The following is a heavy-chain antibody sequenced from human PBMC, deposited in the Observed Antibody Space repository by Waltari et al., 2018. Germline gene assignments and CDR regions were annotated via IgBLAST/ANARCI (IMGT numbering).Heavy chain of an antibody. Sequence: EVQLVESGGGLVQPGGSLSPFCAAAGFSVSRSWLHWVRHAPGKGLGWVSRINSDGSSTSYADSVKGRFTISRDNAKNTLYLQMNSLRAEDTAVYYCARDRHIWGQGTMVTVSS. CDR3: ARDRHI. CDR2: INSDGSST. D-gene: IGHD6-6*01. J-gene: IGHJ3*02. CDR1: GFSVSRSW. V-gene: IGHV3-74*01.